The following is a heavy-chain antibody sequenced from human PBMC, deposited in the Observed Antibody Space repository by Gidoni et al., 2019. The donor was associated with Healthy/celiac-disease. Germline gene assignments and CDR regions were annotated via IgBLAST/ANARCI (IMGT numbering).Heavy chain of an antibody. CDR3: AKSDSSGWYSQGDY. D-gene: IGHD6-19*01. CDR1: GFTFSSYG. J-gene: IGHJ4*02. CDR2: ISYDGSNK. V-gene: IGHV3-30*18. Sequence: QVQLVESGGGVVQPGRSLRLSCAASGFTFSSYGMHWVRQAPGKGLEWVAVISYDGSNKYYADSVKGRFTISRDNSKNTLYLQMNSLRAEDTAVYYCAKSDSSGWYSQGDYWGQGTLVTVSS.